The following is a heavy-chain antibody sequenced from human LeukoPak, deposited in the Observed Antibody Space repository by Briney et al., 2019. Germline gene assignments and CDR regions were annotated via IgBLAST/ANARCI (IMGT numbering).Heavy chain of an antibody. CDR2: IIPIFGTA. CDR1: VCTFSSYA. D-gene: IGHD5-18*01. J-gene: IGHJ4*02. Sequence: SVKVSCKASVCTFSSYAISWVRQAPGHGLEWMGGIIPIFGTANYAQKFQGRVTITADESTSTAYMEQSSLRSEDTAVYYCAGAKDTAMVTLDYWGQGTLVTVSS. V-gene: IGHV1-69*13. CDR3: AGAKDTAMVTLDY.